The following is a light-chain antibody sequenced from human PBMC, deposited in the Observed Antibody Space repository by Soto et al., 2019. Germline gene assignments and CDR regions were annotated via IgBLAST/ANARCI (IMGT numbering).Light chain of an antibody. J-gene: IGLJ3*02. V-gene: IGLV2-11*01. Sequence: QSALTQPRSVSGSPGQSVTISCTGTSSDVGGYNYVSWYQQHSGKAPKLMIYDVNKRPSGVPDRFSGSKSGNTASLTMSGLQADDEADYYCCSYAGSYTWVFGGGTKLTVL. CDR2: DVN. CDR1: SSDVGGYNY. CDR3: CSYAGSYTWV.